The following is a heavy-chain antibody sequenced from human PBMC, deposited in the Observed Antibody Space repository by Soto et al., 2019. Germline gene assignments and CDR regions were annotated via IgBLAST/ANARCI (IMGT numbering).Heavy chain of an antibody. CDR1: GGSISSYY. D-gene: IGHD3-9*01. Sequence: SETLSLTCTVPGGSISSYYWSWIRQPPGKGLEWIGYIYYSGSTNYNPSLKSRATISVDTSKNQFSLKLSSVTAADTAVYYCARTVLGPDLLADSFVDYYYYMDVWGQGTTVTVSS. CDR2: IYYSGST. J-gene: IGHJ6*03. CDR3: ARTVLGPDLLADSFVDYYYYMDV. V-gene: IGHV4-59*08.